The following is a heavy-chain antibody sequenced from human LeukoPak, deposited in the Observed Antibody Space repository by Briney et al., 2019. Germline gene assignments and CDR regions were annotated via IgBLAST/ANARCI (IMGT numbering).Heavy chain of an antibody. V-gene: IGHV1-3*01. J-gene: IGHJ6*02. CDR2: INGATDNT. D-gene: IGHD2/OR15-2a*01. Sequence: ASVELSCKASGYTFTSHALHWVRQAPGESLEWMAWINGATDNTEYSQKFQARVTITRDTSASTAYMELSSLRSEDTAVYYCARSIIIVPNTSYYYYYMDVWGQGTTVTVSS. CDR3: ARSIIIVPNTSYYYYYMDV. CDR1: GYTFTSHA.